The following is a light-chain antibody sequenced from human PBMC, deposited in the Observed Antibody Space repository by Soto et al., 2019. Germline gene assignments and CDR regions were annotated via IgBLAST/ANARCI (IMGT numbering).Light chain of an antibody. V-gene: IGLV7-46*01. CDR3: LLDYGGAGKG. Sequence: QAVVTQEPSLTVSPGGTVTLTCGSSTGAVTSGLYPYWFQQKPGQAPRTLIYDTANKHSWTPARFSGSLLGGKAALTLSGAQPVDEADYYCLLDYGGAGKGFGGGTKLTVL. CDR2: DTA. CDR1: TGAVTSGLY. J-gene: IGLJ2*01.